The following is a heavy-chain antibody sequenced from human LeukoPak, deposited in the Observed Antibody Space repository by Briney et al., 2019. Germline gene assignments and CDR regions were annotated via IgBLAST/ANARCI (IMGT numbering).Heavy chain of an antibody. D-gene: IGHD4-17*01. Sequence: SETLSLTCAVYGGSFSGYYWSWIRQPPGKGLEWIGEINHSGSPNYNPSLKSRVTISVDTSKNQFSLKLSSVTAADTAVYYCARGRGQDYGDYFYFDYWGQGTLVTVSS. CDR3: ARGRGQDYGDYFYFDY. CDR2: INHSGSP. V-gene: IGHV4-34*01. CDR1: GGSFSGYY. J-gene: IGHJ4*02.